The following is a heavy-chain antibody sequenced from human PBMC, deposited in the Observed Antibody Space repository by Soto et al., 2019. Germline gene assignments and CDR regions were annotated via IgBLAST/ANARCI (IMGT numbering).Heavy chain of an antibody. Sequence: QVQLVESGGGVVQPGRSLRLSCAASGFTVRTHGMYWVRQAAGKGLEWVALIWHDGTKENYADSVKGRFTISRDNSKNTLYLQMNSLRAEDTAVYYCARDGSGVPAAAGGNWFDPWGQGTLVTVSS. CDR2: IWHDGTKE. V-gene: IGHV3-33*01. D-gene: IGHD2-2*01. CDR3: ARDGSGVPAAAGGNWFDP. CDR1: GFTVRTHG. J-gene: IGHJ5*02.